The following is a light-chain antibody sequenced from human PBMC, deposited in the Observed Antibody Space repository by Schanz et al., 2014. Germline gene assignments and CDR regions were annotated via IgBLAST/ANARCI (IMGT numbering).Light chain of an antibody. CDR1: QSVSSN. J-gene: IGKJ1*01. CDR2: AAS. Sequence: EIVMTQSPATLSVSPGERATLSCRASQSVSSNLAWYQQKPGQAPRLLIYAASSRATGIPDRFSGSGSGTDFTLTISRREPEDFAVYYCQQYGTSPRTFGQGTKVESK. CDR3: QQYGTSPRT. V-gene: IGKV3-20*01.